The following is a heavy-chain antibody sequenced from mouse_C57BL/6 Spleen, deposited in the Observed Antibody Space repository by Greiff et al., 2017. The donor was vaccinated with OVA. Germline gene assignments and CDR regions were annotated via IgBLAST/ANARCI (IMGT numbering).Heavy chain of an antibody. V-gene: IGHV3-6*01. D-gene: IGHD3-2*02. CDR1: GYSITSGYY. Sequence: EVQLQESGPGLVKPSQSLSLTCSVTGYSITSGYYWNWIRQFPGNKLEWMGYISYDGSNNYNPSLKNRISITRDTSKNQFFLKLNSVTTEDTATYYCARETAQAPMDDWGQGTSVTVSS. CDR3: ARETAQAPMDD. CDR2: ISYDGSN. J-gene: IGHJ4*01.